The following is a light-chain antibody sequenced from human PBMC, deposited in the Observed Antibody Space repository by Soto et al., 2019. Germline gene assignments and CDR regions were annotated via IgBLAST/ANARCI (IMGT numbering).Light chain of an antibody. Sequence: QSVLTQPPSASGSPGQSVTISCTGTSSDVGGYNFVSWYQQHPGKAPEFMIYEVSKRPSGVPNRFSGSKSGNTASLTVSGLQAEDEADYYCSSYAGINNFVVFGGGTKLTVL. CDR1: SSDVGGYNF. J-gene: IGLJ2*01. CDR3: SSYAGINNFVV. V-gene: IGLV2-8*01. CDR2: EVS.